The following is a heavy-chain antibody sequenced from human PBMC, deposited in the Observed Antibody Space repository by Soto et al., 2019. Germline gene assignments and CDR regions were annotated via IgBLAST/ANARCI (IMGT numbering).Heavy chain of an antibody. Sequence: SLRISCNVSGVSFTNYWISCVRQMPGKGLECMGNIDPFDPYANYSPSFQGDVTLSVDTSTRTGDLQSSSQKASDTAMYVCAGIEAKARNRFDTWGQGSL. J-gene: IGHJ5*02. V-gene: IGHV5-10-1*01. CDR2: IDPFDPYA. CDR1: GVSFTNYW. D-gene: IGHD2-21*01. CDR3: AGIEAKARNRFDT.